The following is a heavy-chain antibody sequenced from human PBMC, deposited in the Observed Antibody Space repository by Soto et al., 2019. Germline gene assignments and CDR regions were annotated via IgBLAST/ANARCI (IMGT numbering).Heavy chain of an antibody. Sequence: PSETLSLTCTVSGGSISSSSYYWGWIRQPPGKGLEWIGSIYYSGSTYYNPSLKSRVTISVDTSKNQFSLKLSSVTAADTAVYYCARHMGGWYDYWGQGTLVTVSS. V-gene: IGHV4-39*01. CDR3: ARHMGGWYDY. D-gene: IGHD6-19*01. J-gene: IGHJ4*02. CDR2: IYYSGST. CDR1: GGSISSSSYY.